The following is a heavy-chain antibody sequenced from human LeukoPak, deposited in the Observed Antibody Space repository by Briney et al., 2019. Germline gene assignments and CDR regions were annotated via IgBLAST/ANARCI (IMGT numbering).Heavy chain of an antibody. CDR1: GYTFTSHH. Sequence: ASVRVSCKASGYTFTSHHINWVRQAAGQGLEWMGWMNPNSGNTAYAQKFQGRVTMTWDTSINTAYMELSRLRSDDTALYYCARGPEYYFDYWGLGTLVTVSS. V-gene: IGHV1-8*02. CDR3: ARGPEYYFDY. J-gene: IGHJ4*02. CDR2: MNPNSGNT.